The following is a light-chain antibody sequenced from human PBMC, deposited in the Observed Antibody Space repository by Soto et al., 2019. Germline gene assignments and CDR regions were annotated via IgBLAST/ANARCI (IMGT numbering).Light chain of an antibody. CDR1: QDIRND. CDR2: AAS. CDR3: LQHNSSTRT. J-gene: IGKJ1*01. V-gene: IGKV1-17*01. Sequence: IQMTQSPSSLSASVGDRVTITCRASQDIRNDLGWYQQKPGKDPERLMYAASTLGSGLPSRFSGSGSGTEFSPPSSRLQYDYLANDYCLQHNSSTRTFDQ.